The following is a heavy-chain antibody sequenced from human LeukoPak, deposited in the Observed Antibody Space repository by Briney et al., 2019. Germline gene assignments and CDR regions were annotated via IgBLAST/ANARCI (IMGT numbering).Heavy chain of an antibody. D-gene: IGHD1-26*01. Sequence: PSETLSLTCTVSGGHISSYYWSWIRQPAGKGLEWIGRIYTSGSTNYNPSLKSRVTMSVDTSKNQFSLKLSSVTTADTAMYYCARWDRGTGQFDYWGQGTLVTVSS. CDR1: GGHISSYY. CDR3: ARWDRGTGQFDY. V-gene: IGHV4-4*07. J-gene: IGHJ4*02. CDR2: IYTSGST.